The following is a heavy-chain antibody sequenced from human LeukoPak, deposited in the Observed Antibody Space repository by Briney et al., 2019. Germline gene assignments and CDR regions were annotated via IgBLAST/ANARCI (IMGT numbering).Heavy chain of an antibody. CDR2: IYSGGST. D-gene: IGHD4-23*01. Sequence: GGSLRLSCAASGFTVSSNYMSWVRQAPGKGLDWVSVIYSGGSTYYADSVKGRFTISRDNSKNTLYLQMNSLRAEDTAVYYCARDTRVVTGAFDIWGQGTMVTVSS. CDR1: GFTVSSNY. CDR3: ARDTRVVTGAFDI. J-gene: IGHJ3*02. V-gene: IGHV3-53*01.